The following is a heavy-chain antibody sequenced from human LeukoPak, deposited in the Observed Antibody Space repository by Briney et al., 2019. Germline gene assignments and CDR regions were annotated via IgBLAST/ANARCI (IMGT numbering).Heavy chain of an antibody. V-gene: IGHV1-2*02. J-gene: IGHJ3*02. Sequence: ASVKVSCNASGYTFIDYFIHWMRQTPGQGLEWLGWINPNSGVTRYAQKFRDRVTMTRDTAAYMELSSLKSDDTAVYYCVRAVSGTLGGAFDIWGQGTAVTVSS. CDR3: VRAVSGTLGGAFDI. CDR2: INPNSGVT. CDR1: GYTFIDYF. D-gene: IGHD1-7*01.